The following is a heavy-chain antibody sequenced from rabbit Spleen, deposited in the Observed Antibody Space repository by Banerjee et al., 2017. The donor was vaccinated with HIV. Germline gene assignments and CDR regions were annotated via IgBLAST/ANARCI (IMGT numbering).Heavy chain of an antibody. J-gene: IGHJ4*01. V-gene: IGHV1S7*01. CDR1: GFTISNYW. Sequence: QLVESGGGLVRPEGSLTLSCKASGFTISNYWMNWVRQAPGKGLEWIGIIYPTTDTTYYASWVNGRFTIFSDNAQKTVDLQMNSLTAADTATYFCARFYAGYGDFGYAAMWGPGTLVTVS. D-gene: IGHD7-1*01. CDR2: IYPTTDTT. CDR3: ARFYAGYGDFGYAAM.